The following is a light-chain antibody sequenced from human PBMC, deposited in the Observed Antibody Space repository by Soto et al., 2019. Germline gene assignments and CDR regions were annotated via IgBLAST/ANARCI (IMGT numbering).Light chain of an antibody. CDR3: QQYNNWPPV. CDR1: QSISSK. Sequence: EIVMTQSPATLSVSPGEGATLSCRASQSISSKLAWYQQKPGQTHRLLIYGASTRATGVPARFTGSGSGTEVTLTISSLQSEDFAVYYCQQYNNWPPVFGQGTKVEVK. V-gene: IGKV3-15*01. CDR2: GAS. J-gene: IGKJ1*01.